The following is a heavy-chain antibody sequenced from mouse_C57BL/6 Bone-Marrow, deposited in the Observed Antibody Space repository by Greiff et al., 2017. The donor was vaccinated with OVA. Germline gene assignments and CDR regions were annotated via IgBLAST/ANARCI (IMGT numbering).Heavy chain of an antibody. CDR2: IYPGNGCT. D-gene: IGHD2-3*01. Sequence: QVQLQQPGAELVKPGASVKMSCKASGYTFTSYWITWVKQRPGQGLEWIGDIYPGNGCTNYNEKFKGKATLTVDTSSSKAYMRLRSLTSEEPAVYYCSREGNGYYVSFDYWGQGTTLTVSS. V-gene: IGHV1-55*01. J-gene: IGHJ2*01. CDR1: GYTFTSYW. CDR3: SREGNGYYVSFDY.